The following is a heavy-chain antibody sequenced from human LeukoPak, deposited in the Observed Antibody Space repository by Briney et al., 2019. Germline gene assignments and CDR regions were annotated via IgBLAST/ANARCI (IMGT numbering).Heavy chain of an antibody. J-gene: IGHJ4*02. CDR2: IYYSVST. CDR3: AGLKHKGYFDY. V-gene: IGHV4-39*01. CDR1: GGSISSSSYY. Sequence: SETLSLTCTVSGGSISSSSYYWGWVRQPPGTGREWFGSIYYSVSTYSNPSLKRPVTISVDTSKNQFSLKLSSVTAADTAVYYCAGLKHKGYFDYWGQGTLVTVSS.